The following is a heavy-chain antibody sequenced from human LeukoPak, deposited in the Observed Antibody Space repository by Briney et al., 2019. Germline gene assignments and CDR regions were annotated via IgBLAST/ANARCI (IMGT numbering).Heavy chain of an antibody. CDR1: GFTFSGSA. J-gene: IGHJ3*02. D-gene: IGHD4-11*01. V-gene: IGHV3-73*01. CDR3: TRRGGDYRAFDI. Sequence: PGGSLRLSCAASGFTFSGSAMHWVRQASGKGLEWVGRIRSKANSYATAYAASVKGRFTISRDDSKNTAYLQMNSLKTEGTAVYYCTRRGGDYRAFDIWGQGTMVTVSS. CDR2: IRSKANSYAT.